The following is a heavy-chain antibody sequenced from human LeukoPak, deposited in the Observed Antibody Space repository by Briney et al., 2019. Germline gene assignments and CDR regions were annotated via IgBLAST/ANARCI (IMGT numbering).Heavy chain of an antibody. CDR1: GYTFTSYH. CDR2: INLSGGST. CDR3: ARDQEGFDY. J-gene: IGHJ4*02. Sequence: ASVNVSCKASGYTFTSYHMHWVRQAPGQGLEWMGLINLSGGSTTYAQRFQGRVTVTRDTSTSTVHMELSGLRSEDTAVYYCARDQEGFDYWGQGTLVTVSS. V-gene: IGHV1-46*01.